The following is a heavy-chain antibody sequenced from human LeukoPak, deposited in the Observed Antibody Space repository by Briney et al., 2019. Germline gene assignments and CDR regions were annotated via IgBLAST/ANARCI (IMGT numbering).Heavy chain of an antibody. D-gene: IGHD3-22*01. J-gene: IGHJ4*02. CDR3: VRDPSNSSGRYAYFDY. V-gene: IGHV1-18*01. CDR2: ISAYNGNT. Sequence: ASVKVSCKASGYTFTSYGISWLRQAPGQGLEYMGWISAYNGNTNYAQKLQGRVSMTTDTSTTTAYVELRSLRSDDTAVYYCVRDPSNSSGRYAYFDYWGQGALVTVSS. CDR1: GYTFTSYG.